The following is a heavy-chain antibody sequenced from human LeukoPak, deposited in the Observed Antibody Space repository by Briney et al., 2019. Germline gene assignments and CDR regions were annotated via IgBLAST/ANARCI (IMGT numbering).Heavy chain of an antibody. D-gene: IGHD3-16*02. CDR1: GFTFSNCA. Sequence: GGSLRLSCGASGFTFSNCAMSWVRQAPGKGLEWVSGISNSGGSAYYADSVKGRFTISRDNSRNTLYLQMNSLRAEDTAVYYCAKGLRLGELSSAFDYWGQGTLVTVSS. CDR3: AKGLRLGELSSAFDY. J-gene: IGHJ4*02. V-gene: IGHV3-23*01. CDR2: ISNSGGSA.